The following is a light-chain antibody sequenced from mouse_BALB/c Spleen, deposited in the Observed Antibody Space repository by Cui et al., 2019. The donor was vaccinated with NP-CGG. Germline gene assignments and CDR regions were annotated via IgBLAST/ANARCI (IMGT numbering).Light chain of an antibody. J-gene: IGLJ1*01. Sequence: AFVTQNPELTTSPGETVTLTCRSSTGAVTTSNYANWVQEKPDHLFTGLIGGTNNRAPGVPARFSGSLIGDKAALTITGAQTEDEAIYFCALWYSNHWVFGGGTKLTVL. CDR3: ALWYSNHWV. CDR1: TGAVTTSNY. V-gene: IGLV1*01. CDR2: GTN.